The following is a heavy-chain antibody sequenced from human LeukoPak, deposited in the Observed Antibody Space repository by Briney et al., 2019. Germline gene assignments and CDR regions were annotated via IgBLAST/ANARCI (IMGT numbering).Heavy chain of an antibody. D-gene: IGHD3-22*01. CDR2: IYTSGST. CDR3: ARARNYYDSSGYYRFDP. CDR1: GGSIISYY. J-gene: IGHJ5*02. Sequence: PSETLSLTCTVSGGSIISYYWRWIRQPAGKGLEWIGRIYTSGSTNYNPSLKSRVTMSVDTSKNQFSLKLSSVTAADTAVYYCARARNYYDSSGYYRFDPWGQGTLVTVSS. V-gene: IGHV4-4*07.